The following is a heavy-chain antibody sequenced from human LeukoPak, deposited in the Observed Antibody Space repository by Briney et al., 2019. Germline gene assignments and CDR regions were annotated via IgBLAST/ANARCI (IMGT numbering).Heavy chain of an antibody. CDR3: VRGVRDIVVVVAAVGFDP. CDR2: IYYSGST. D-gene: IGHD2-15*01. J-gene: IGHJ5*02. CDR1: GGSISSSSYY. Sequence: SETLSLTCTVSGGSISSSSYYWGWIRQPPGKGLEWIGSIYYSGSTYYNPSLKSRVTISVDTSKNQFSLKLSSVTAADTAVYYCVRGVRDIVVVVAAVGFDPWGQGTLVTVSS. V-gene: IGHV4-39*01.